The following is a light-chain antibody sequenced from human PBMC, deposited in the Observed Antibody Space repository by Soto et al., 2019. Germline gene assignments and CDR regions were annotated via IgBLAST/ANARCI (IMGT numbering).Light chain of an antibody. V-gene: IGKV3-20*01. J-gene: IGKJ1*01. CDR3: MQALQTRT. Sequence: EIVLTQSPGTLSLSPGERATLSCRASQSVSSSYLAWCRKIPSQAPRPVMVGGSVRAAGVPTRLSVSGSGTDFTLKISRVEAEDVGVYYCMQALQTRTFGQGTKVDIK. CDR2: GGS. CDR1: QSVSSSY.